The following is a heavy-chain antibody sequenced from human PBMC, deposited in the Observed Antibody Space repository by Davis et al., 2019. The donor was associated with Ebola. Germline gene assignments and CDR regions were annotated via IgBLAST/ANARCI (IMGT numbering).Heavy chain of an antibody. J-gene: IGHJ4*02. V-gene: IGHV1-8*02. CDR1: GGTFSSYA. CDR3: VAYCGGDCSTEHTFDY. CDR2: MNPNSGNT. D-gene: IGHD2-21*02. Sequence: ASVKVSCKASGGTFSSYAINWVRQATGQGLEWMGWMNPNSGNTGYAQKFQGRVTMTRNTSISTAYMELSSLRSEDTAVYYCVAYCGGDCSTEHTFDYWGQGTLVTVSS.